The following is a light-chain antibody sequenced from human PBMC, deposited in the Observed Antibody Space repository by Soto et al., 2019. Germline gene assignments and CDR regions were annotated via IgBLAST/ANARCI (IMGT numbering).Light chain of an antibody. Sequence: DIQMTQSPSSQSASVGDRVTITCRASQGIRNDLDWFQQQPAKAPGRLIYAASSLQSGVPSRFSGSGSGTEFTLTISSLQAEDFATYYCLQYNTYPWTFGQGTKVEIK. CDR2: AAS. CDR3: LQYNTYPWT. V-gene: IGKV1-17*01. CDR1: QGIRND. J-gene: IGKJ1*01.